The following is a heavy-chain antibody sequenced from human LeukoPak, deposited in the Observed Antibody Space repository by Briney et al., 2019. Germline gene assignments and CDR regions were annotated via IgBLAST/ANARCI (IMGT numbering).Heavy chain of an antibody. Sequence: PGGSLRLSCAASAFTFSSYAMSWVRQAPGKGLEWVSTISDSGDSTYHADSVRGRFTISRDNSKNTLYLQMNSLRGEDTAVYCCAKDLDNGQWSNNLYYFDYWGQGTLVTVSS. CDR3: AKDLDNGQWSNNLYYFDY. V-gene: IGHV3-23*01. J-gene: IGHJ4*02. D-gene: IGHD6-19*01. CDR2: ISDSGDST. CDR1: AFTFSSYA.